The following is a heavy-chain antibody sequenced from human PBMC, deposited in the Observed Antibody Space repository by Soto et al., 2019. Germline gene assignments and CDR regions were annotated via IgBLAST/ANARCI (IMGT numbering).Heavy chain of an antibody. J-gene: IGHJ4*02. CDR1: GGSFSGYY. Sequence: QVQLQQWGAGLLKPSETLSLTCAVYGGSFSGYYWSWIRQPPGKGLEWIGEINHSGSTNYNPSLKSRVTISVDTSKSQFSLKLCSVTAADTAVYYWARSRGDYDILTGYPYFDYWGQGTLVTVSS. V-gene: IGHV4-34*01. CDR2: INHSGST. CDR3: ARSRGDYDILTGYPYFDY. D-gene: IGHD3-9*01.